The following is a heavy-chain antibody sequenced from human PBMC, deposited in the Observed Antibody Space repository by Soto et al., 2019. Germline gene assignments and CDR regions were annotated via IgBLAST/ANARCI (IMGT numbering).Heavy chain of an antibody. CDR3: ARGGHLSHFDS. CDR2: ISGGGAST. CDR1: GFASTRS. Sequence: EVQLLESGGALVQPGGSLRLSCAGSGFASTRSRSCGRQAPGKGLEWVSTISGGGASTYYADSVRGRFTISRDNSRNTLSLQMSSLRAEDTAVYYCARGGHLSHFDSWGQGTLVTVSS. V-gene: IGHV3-23*01. J-gene: IGHJ4*02.